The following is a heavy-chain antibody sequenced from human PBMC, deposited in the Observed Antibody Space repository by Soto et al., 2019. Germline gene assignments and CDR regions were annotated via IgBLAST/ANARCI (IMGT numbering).Heavy chain of an antibody. CDR1: GYSFNTYW. CDR3: ARYDYGERGRYYFDY. D-gene: IGHD3-16*01. J-gene: IGHJ4*02. Sequence: GESLKISCKGSGYSFNTYWIGWVRQRPGKGLEWMGIIYPGDFDTRYGPSFQGQVTISANKSISTAYLQWSSLKASDTAMYYCARYDYGERGRYYFDYWGQGALLTVSS. V-gene: IGHV5-51*03. CDR2: IYPGDFDT.